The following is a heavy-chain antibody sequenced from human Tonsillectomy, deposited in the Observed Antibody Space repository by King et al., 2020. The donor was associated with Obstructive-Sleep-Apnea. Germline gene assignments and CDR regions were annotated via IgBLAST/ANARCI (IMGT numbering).Heavy chain of an antibody. Sequence: VQLVESGGGVVQPGRSLRLSCAASGFTFSSYAMHWVRQAPGKGLEWVAVISYDGSNKYYADSVKGRFTISRDNSKNPLYLQMNSLREEDTAVDYCARDFPYAVDAFDIWGPGTMVTVSS. D-gene: IGHD4-17*01. CDR2: ISYDGSNK. J-gene: IGHJ3*02. CDR1: GFTFSSYA. CDR3: ARDFPYAVDAFDI. V-gene: IGHV3-30*04.